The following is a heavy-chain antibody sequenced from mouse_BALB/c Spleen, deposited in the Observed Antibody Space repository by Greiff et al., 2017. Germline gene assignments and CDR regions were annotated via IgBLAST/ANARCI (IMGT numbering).Heavy chain of an antibody. V-gene: IGHV5-6-2*01. D-gene: IGHD3-3*01. CDR2: INSNGGST. Sequence: EVKLMESGGGLVKLGGSLKLSCAASGFTFSSYYMSWVRQTPEKRLELVAAINSNGGSTYYPDTVKGRFTISRDNAKNTLYLQMSSLKSEDTALYYCARRDLFYAMDYWGQGTSVTVSS. CDR1: GFTFSSYY. J-gene: IGHJ4*01. CDR3: ARRDLFYAMDY.